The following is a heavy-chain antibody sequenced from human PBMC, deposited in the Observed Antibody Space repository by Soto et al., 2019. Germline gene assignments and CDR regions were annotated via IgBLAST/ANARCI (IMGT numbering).Heavy chain of an antibody. V-gene: IGHV3-30*04. D-gene: IGHD6-19*01. CDR3: AKDAVTGPPDYFDF. J-gene: IGHJ4*02. Sequence: GGSLRLSCVGSGFTVSAYEIHWVRQAPGKGLDWVAVISSGGRHQFYTDSVRGRFTISRDDSKNTVFLQMNNLTPQDAAIYYCAKDAVTGPPDYFDFWGQGSLVTVSS. CDR1: GFTVSAYE. CDR2: ISSGGRHQ.